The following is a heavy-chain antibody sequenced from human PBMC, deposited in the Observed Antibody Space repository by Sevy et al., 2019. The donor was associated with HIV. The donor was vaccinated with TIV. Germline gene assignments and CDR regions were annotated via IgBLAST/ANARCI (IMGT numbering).Heavy chain of an antibody. CDR1: GFTFSSYD. CDR2: IGTAGDT. J-gene: IGHJ3*02. D-gene: IGHD3-22*01. V-gene: IGHV3-13*01. Sequence: GGSLRLSCAASGFTFSSYDMHWVRQATGKGLEWVSAIGTAGDTYYPGSVKGRFTISRENAKNSLYLQMNSLGAGDTAVYYCARAGYYDSSGYYRGGSYAFDIWGQGTMVTVSS. CDR3: ARAGYYDSSGYYRGGSYAFDI.